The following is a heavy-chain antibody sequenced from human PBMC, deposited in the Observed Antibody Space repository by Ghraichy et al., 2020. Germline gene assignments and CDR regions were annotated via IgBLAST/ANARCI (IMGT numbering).Heavy chain of an antibody. CDR1: GGSISSGGYS. D-gene: IGHD5-18*01. Sequence: SETLSLTCAVSGGSISSGGYSWSWIRQPPGKGLEWIGYIYHSGSTYYNPSLKSRVTISVDRSKNQFSLKLSSVTAADTAVYYCARGRRYSYGFDYWGQGTLVTVSS. J-gene: IGHJ4*02. CDR3: ARGRRYSYGFDY. CDR2: IYHSGST. V-gene: IGHV4-30-2*01.